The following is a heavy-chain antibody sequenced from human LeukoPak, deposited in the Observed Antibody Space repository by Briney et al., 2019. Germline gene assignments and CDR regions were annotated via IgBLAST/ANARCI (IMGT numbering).Heavy chain of an antibody. V-gene: IGHV4-34*01. CDR3: ARYSSSYYYCGMDV. J-gene: IGHJ6*02. D-gene: IGHD6-13*01. CDR2: INHSGST. CDR1: GGSFSGYY. Sequence: SETLSLTCAVYGGSFSGYYWSWIRQPPGKGLEWIGEINHSGSTNYNPSLKSRVTISVDTSKNQFSLKLSSVTAADTAVYYCARYSSSYYYCGMDVWGQGTTVTVSS.